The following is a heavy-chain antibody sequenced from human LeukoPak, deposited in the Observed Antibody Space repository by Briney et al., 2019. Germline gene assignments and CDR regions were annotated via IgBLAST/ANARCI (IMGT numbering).Heavy chain of an antibody. Sequence: GGSLRLSCAAPGFTFSSYSMHWVRQAPGKGLVWVARIESDGSTTHYADSVKGRFTISRDNAKNTLYLQVNSLRAEDTAVYYCTSTGSYSIWGQGALVTVSS. CDR1: GFTFSSYS. D-gene: IGHD1-26*01. CDR2: IESDGSTT. V-gene: IGHV3-74*01. J-gene: IGHJ4*02. CDR3: TSTGSYSI.